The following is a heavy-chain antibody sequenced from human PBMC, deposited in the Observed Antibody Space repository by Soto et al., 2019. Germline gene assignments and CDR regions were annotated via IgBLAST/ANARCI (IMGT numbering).Heavy chain of an antibody. D-gene: IGHD6-13*01. CDR3: ANPKWRQQLVTTPPYYYYYYMDV. Sequence: EVQLLESGGGLVQPGGSLRLSCAASGFTFSSYAMSWVRQAPGKGLEWVSAISGSGGSTYYADSVKGRFTISRDNSKNTLYLQMNSLRAEDTAVYYCANPKWRQQLVTTPPYYYYYYMDVWGKGTTVTVSS. J-gene: IGHJ6*03. CDR1: GFTFSSYA. V-gene: IGHV3-23*01. CDR2: ISGSGGST.